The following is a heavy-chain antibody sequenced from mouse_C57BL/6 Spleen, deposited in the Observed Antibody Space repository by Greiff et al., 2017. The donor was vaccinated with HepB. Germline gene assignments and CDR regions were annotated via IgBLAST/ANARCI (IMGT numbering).Heavy chain of an antibody. D-gene: IGHD1-1*01. CDR1: YTFTDYYM. J-gene: IGHJ1*03. Sequence: VQLKESGPELVKPGASVKMSCKASGYTFTDYYMHWVKQKPGKGLEWIGEIYPGSGNTYYNEKFKGKATLTADTSSSTAYMQLSSLTSEDSAVYFCARSLRFWYFDVWGTGTTVTVSS. CDR2: YPGSGNTY. V-gene: IGHV1-83*01. CDR3: RSLRFWYFDV.